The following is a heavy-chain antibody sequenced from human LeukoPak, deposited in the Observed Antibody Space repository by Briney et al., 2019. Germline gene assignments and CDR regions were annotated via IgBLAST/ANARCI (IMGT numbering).Heavy chain of an antibody. J-gene: IGHJ4*02. D-gene: IGHD3-10*02. CDR2: ISPHSHTT. CDR1: GYTFNNLF. CDR3: ARGQTMYY. V-gene: IGHV1-18*01. Sequence: ASVNVSCKASGYTFNNLFISWVRQAPGQGRDWVGWISPHSHTTHYADKFQGRVTMTTDTSTTIVYMELRSIRSADEAVYFCARGQTMYYWGQGTPVTVSS.